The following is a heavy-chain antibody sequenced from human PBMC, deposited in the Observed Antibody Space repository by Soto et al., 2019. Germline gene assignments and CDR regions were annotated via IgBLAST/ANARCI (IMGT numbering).Heavy chain of an antibody. J-gene: IGHJ5*02. CDR2: IYPGDSDT. V-gene: IGHV5-51*01. Sequence: GESLKISCKGSGYSFTSYWIGWVRQMPGKGLEWMGIIYPGDSDTRYSPSFQGQVTISADKSISTAYLQWSSLKASDTAMYYCARQERPTYYDILTGPYNWFDPWGQGTLVTVSS. CDR1: GYSFTSYW. CDR3: ARQERPTYYDILTGPYNWFDP. D-gene: IGHD3-9*01.